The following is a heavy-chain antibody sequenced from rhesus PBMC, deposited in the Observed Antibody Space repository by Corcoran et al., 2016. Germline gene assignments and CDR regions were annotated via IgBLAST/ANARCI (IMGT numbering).Heavy chain of an antibody. CDR3: TRDLREVLGDY. CDR1: GSTFSNYW. J-gene: IGHJ4*01. V-gene: IGHV3-16*01. D-gene: IGHD1-44*02. Sequence: EVQLVESGGGLVQPGGSLRVACAAPGSTFSNYWLNWVRQAPGTVVEWVGFIQNKADGGTAAYAEAVKGRFTISRDDSKNTLYLQMNSMKTEDTAVYYCTRDLREVLGDYWGQGVLVTVSS. CDR2: IQNKADGGTA.